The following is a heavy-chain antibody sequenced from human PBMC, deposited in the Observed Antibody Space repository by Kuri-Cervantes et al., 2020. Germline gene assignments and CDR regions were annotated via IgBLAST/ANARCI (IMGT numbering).Heavy chain of an antibody. CDR2: IWYDGSNK. V-gene: IGHV3-33*08. D-gene: IGHD5-18*01. CDR1: GFTFSSYA. J-gene: IGHJ4*02. Sequence: GESLKISCAASGFTFSSYAMSWVRQAPGKGLEWVAVIWYDGSNKYYADSVKGRFTISRDNSKNTLYLQMNSLRAEDTAVYYCARDERGYSYGVGGADYWGQGTLGTVSS. CDR3: ARDERGYSYGVGGADY.